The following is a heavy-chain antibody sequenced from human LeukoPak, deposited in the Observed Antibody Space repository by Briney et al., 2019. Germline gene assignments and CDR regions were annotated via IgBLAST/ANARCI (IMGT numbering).Heavy chain of an antibody. J-gene: IGHJ4*02. CDR3: AKDRAQQLVLDF. V-gene: IGHV3-23*01. CDR1: GFTFSSYA. CDR2: LIGSGSST. Sequence: GGSLRLSCAASGFTFSSYAMSWFSQAPGKGPECDSALIGSGSSTYNADSVKGRFSISRDNSKNTLFLQMNSLRAEGTAVYYCAKDRAQQLVLDFWGQGTLVTVSS. D-gene: IGHD6-13*01.